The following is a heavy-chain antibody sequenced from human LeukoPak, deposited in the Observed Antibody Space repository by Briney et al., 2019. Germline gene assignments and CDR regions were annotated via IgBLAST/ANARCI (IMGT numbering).Heavy chain of an antibody. CDR3: VTPGYSSGYPIV. J-gene: IGHJ6*02. D-gene: IGHD6-19*01. Sequence: PGGSLRLSCAASGFTFSSYAMSWVRQAPGKGLEWVSAISGSGGSTYYADSVKGRFTISRDNSKNTLYLQMNSLRAEDTAVYYCVTPGYSSGYPIVWGQGTTVTVSS. V-gene: IGHV3-23*01. CDR1: GFTFSSYA. CDR2: ISGSGGST.